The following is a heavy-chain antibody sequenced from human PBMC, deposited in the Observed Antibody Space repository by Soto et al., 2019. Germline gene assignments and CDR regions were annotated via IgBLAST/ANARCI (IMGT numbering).Heavy chain of an antibody. D-gene: IGHD4-4*01. Sequence: QLQLQESGSGLVKPSQTLSLTCAVSGGSXSSGGYSXXWXXQPPGKGLEWIGYIYHSGSTYYNPSLKSRVTISVDRSKNQFSLKLSSVTAADTAVYYCARNVGYSHDAFDIWGQGTMVTVSS. CDR3: ARNVGYSHDAFDI. CDR1: GGSXSSGGYS. J-gene: IGHJ3*02. V-gene: IGHV4-30-2*01. CDR2: IYHSGST.